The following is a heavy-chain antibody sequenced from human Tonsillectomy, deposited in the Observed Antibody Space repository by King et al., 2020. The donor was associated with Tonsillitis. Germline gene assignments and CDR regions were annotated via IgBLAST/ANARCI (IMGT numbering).Heavy chain of an antibody. CDR3: VRGTTIPGTDY. Sequence: VQLVESGGGLVQPGGSLRLSCAASGFTFNSYWMNWFRKAPGKGLEWVANIKEDGSETYYVGSVRGRFTISRDNANNSLSLQMNSLRAEDTAVYYCVRGTTIPGTDYWGQGTLVIVSS. J-gene: IGHJ4*02. D-gene: IGHD2/OR15-2a*01. V-gene: IGHV3-7*01. CDR2: IKEDGSET. CDR1: GFTFNSYW.